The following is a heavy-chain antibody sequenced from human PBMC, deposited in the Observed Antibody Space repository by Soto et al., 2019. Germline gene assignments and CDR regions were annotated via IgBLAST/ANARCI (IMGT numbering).Heavy chain of an antibody. J-gene: IGHJ4*02. CDR1: GGSISSYY. V-gene: IGHV4-59*08. CDR3: ARCRDGYNWAYDY. D-gene: IGHD5-12*01. CDR2: IYYSGST. Sequence: SETLSLTCTVSGGSISSYYWSWIRQPPGKGLEWIGYIYYSGSTNYNPSLKSRVTISVDTSKNQFSLKLSSVTAADTAAYYCARCRDGYNWAYDYWGQGTLVTVSS.